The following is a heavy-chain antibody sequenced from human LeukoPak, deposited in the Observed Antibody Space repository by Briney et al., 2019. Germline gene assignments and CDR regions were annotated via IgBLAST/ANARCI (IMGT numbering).Heavy chain of an antibody. CDR2: INHSGST. V-gene: IGHV4-34*01. CDR3: ARLGDYGAYYYGMDV. J-gene: IGHJ6*02. Sequence: SETLSLTCAVYGGSFSGYYWSWMRQSPGKGLEWIGEINHSGSTNYNPSLKSRVTISVDTSKNQFSLKLSSVTAADTAVYYCARLGDYGAYYYGMDVWGQGTTVTVSS. CDR1: GGSFSGYY. D-gene: IGHD4-17*01.